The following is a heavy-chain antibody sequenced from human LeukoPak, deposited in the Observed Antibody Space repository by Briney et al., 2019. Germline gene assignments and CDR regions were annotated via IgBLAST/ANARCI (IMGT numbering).Heavy chain of an antibody. CDR2: ISSSSSFI. D-gene: IGHD6-13*01. CDR3: ARRLSSSWYNLYYFDY. V-gene: IGHV3-21*01. J-gene: IGHJ4*02. Sequence: PGGSLRLSCAASGFTFKTYTMHWVRQAPGMGLEWVSSISSSSSFIFYADSVKGRFTISRDNAKNSLYLQMSSLRAEDAAVYYCARRLSSSWYNLYYFDYWGQGTLVTVSS. CDR1: GFTFKTYT.